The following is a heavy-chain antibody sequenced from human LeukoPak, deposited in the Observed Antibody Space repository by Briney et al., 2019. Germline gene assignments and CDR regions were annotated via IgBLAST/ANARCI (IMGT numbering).Heavy chain of an antibody. V-gene: IGHV4-4*07. Sequence: SETLSLTCTVSNGSISIYYWSWIRQPAGKGLEWIGRIYTSGTTNYNPSLRSRVTMSVDTSKNQFSLKLSSVTAADTAVYYCARGSPKGGPQPRRNWYFDLWGRGTLVTVSS. D-gene: IGHD2-15*01. CDR1: NGSISIYY. J-gene: IGHJ2*01. CDR2: IYTSGTT. CDR3: ARGSPKGGPQPRRNWYFDL.